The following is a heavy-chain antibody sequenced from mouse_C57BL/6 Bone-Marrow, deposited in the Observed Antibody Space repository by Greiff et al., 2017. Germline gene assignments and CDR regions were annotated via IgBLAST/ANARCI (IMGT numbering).Heavy chain of an antibody. V-gene: IGHV1-82*01. J-gene: IGHJ3*01. D-gene: IGHD1-1*01. CDR3: ARGYYGSSWFAY. CDR2: IYPGDGDT. CDR1: GYAFSSSW. Sequence: VKLQESGPELVKPGASVKISCKASGYAFSSSWMNWVKQRPGKGLEWIGRIYPGDGDTNYNGKFKGKATLTADKSSSTAYMQLSSLTSEDSAVYFCARGYYGSSWFAYWGQGTLVTVSA.